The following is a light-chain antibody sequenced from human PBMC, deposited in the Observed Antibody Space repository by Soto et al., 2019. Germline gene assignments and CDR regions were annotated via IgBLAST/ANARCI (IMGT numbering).Light chain of an antibody. CDR1: QSISSW. CDR2: KAS. CDR3: QQYNSYST. Sequence: DIQLTQSPSFLSASVGDRVTIPCRASQSISSWLAWYQQKPGKAPKLLIYKASSLESGVPSRFSGSGSGTEFTLTISSLQPDDFATYYCQQYNSYSTFGQGTKVDIK. J-gene: IGKJ1*01. V-gene: IGKV1-5*03.